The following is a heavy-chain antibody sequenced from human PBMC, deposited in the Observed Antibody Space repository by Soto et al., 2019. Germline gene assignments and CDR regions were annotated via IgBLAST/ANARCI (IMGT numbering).Heavy chain of an antibody. V-gene: IGHV4-59*01. CDR1: GGSIRGDS. Sequence: PSESLSLTCAVSGGSIRGDSWGWIRHPPGKGLECIGDVYYSGGTNNRSPYKDRVTISVDTTENQFSLKVNSVTAADTAVYYCAREETPVSPHYFYYGLDAWGQGTTVTVS. D-gene: IGHD4-17*01. CDR3: AREETPVSPHYFYYGLDA. CDR2: VYYSGGT. J-gene: IGHJ6*02.